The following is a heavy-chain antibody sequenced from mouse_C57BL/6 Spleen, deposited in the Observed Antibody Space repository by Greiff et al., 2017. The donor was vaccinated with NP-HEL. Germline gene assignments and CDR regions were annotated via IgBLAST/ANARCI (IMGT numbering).Heavy chain of an antibody. CDR2: IRLKSENYAT. Sequence: EVQLVESGGGLVQPGGSMKLSCVASGFTFSNYWMNWVRQSPEKGLEWVAQIRLKSENYATHYAESVKGRFTISRDDSKSSVNLQMNNLRAEDTGIYYCTGELGRGNYWGQGTTLTVSS. CDR3: TGELGRGNY. D-gene: IGHD4-1*01. J-gene: IGHJ2*01. CDR1: GFTFSNYW. V-gene: IGHV6-3*01.